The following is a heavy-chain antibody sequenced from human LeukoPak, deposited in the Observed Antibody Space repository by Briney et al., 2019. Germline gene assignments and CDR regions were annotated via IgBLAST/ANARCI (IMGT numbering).Heavy chain of an antibody. V-gene: IGHV1-8*01. CDR2: MNPNSGNT. J-gene: IGHJ5*02. Sequence: ASVKVSCKASGYTFTSYDINWVRQATGHGLEWMGWMNPNSGNTGYAQKFQGRVTMTRNTSISTAYMELSSLRSEDTAVYYCARAGGGYGDYVAWGQGTLVTVSS. D-gene: IGHD4-17*01. CDR3: ARAGGGYGDYVA. CDR1: GYTFTSYD.